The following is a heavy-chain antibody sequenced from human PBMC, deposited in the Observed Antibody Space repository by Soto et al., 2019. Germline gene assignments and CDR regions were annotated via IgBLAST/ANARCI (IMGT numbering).Heavy chain of an antibody. J-gene: IGHJ6*02. D-gene: IGHD6-6*01. CDR3: ARSISPLIDPYNYYGMDV. CDR1: RGTFSSYA. V-gene: IGHV1-69*01. Sequence: SVKVSCKASRGTFSSYAISWVRQAPGQGLEWMGGIIPIFGTANYAQKFQGRVTITADESTSTAYMELSSLGSEDTAVYYCARSISPLIDPYNYYGMDVWGQGTTVTVPS. CDR2: IIPIFGTA.